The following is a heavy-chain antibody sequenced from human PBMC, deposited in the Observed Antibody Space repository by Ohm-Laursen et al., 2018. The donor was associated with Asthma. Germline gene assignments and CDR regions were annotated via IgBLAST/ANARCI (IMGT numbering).Heavy chain of an antibody. D-gene: IGHD1-26*01. CDR3: ARIGPEWELPGREYSLHH. J-gene: IGHJ1*01. Sequence: SLRLSCAASGYTFSRYSIHWVRQIPGKGLEWVASISTASSFIYYADSVRGRFTTSRDNVRNSVYLQMNSLRAEDTALYCCARIGPEWELPGREYSLHHWGEGTLVTVSS. V-gene: IGHV3-21*01. CDR2: ISTASSFI. CDR1: GYTFSRYS.